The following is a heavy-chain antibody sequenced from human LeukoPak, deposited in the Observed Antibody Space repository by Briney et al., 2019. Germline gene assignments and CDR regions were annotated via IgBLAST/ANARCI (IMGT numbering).Heavy chain of an antibody. V-gene: IGHV4-4*07. Sequence: SETLSLTCTVSRGSISDYYWSWIRQPAGKGLEWIGRINTSGSINYNPSLKSRVTISVDTSKNQFSLKVSSVTAADTAVYYCARDNTVTTSLGWSDPWGQGTLVTVSS. CDR3: ARDNTVTTSLGWSDP. D-gene: IGHD4-11*01. CDR1: RGSISDYY. J-gene: IGHJ5*02. CDR2: INTSGSI.